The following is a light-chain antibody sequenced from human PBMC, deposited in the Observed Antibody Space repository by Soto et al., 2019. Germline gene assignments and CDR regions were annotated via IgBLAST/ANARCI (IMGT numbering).Light chain of an antibody. Sequence: QPASVSGSPGQSTTISCTGTSSDVGGYNYVSWYQQHPGKAPKLMIYDVSNRPSGVSNRFSGSKSGNTASLTISGLQAEDEADYYCSSYTSSSTWVFGGGTKLTVL. CDR1: SSDVGGYNY. V-gene: IGLV2-14*01. J-gene: IGLJ3*02. CDR3: SSYTSSSTWV. CDR2: DVS.